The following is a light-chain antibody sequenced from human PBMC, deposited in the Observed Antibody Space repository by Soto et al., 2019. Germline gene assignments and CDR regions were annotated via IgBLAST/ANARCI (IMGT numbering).Light chain of an antibody. CDR2: AAS. CDR3: QQGYSIPLT. CDR1: QSISTY. J-gene: IGKJ4*01. V-gene: IGKV1-39*01. Sequence: DILMTQSPSSLSASVVERVTITCRASQSISTYLNWYQQKPGKAPKFLTYAASSLETGVPSRFSGRGSGTDFTLTINNLQPEDFATYYCQQGYSIPLTFGGGTKVDIK.